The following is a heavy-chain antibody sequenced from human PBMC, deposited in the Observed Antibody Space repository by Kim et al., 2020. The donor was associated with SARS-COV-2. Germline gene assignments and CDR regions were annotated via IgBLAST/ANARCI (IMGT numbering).Heavy chain of an antibody. CDR1: GFTFSSYE. D-gene: IGHD4-4*01. CDR3: ARGPNYSPFDY. J-gene: IGHJ4*02. V-gene: IGHV3-48*03. Sequence: GGSLRLSCVASGFTFSSYEMNWVRQAPGKGLEWVSYIIGSGTNIYYADSVRGRFTISRDNDKNSLYLQMNSLRAEDTAVYYCARGPNYSPFDYWGQGTLVTVSS. CDR2: IIGSGTNI.